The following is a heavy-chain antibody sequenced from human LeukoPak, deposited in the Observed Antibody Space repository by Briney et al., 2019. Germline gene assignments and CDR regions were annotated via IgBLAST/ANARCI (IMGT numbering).Heavy chain of an antibody. CDR2: IYDSDNT. V-gene: IGHV4-59*08. J-gene: IGHJ4*02. CDR3: ARALGYTYGYGTHYDY. Sequence: SETLSLTCTVSGGSISSYYWSWIRQAPGKGLEWIGYIYDSDNTKYNPSLRSRVTISVDASKEQFSLKLTSVTAADTAVYYCARALGYTYGYGTHYDYWGQGTLVTVSS. D-gene: IGHD5-18*01. CDR1: GGSISSYY.